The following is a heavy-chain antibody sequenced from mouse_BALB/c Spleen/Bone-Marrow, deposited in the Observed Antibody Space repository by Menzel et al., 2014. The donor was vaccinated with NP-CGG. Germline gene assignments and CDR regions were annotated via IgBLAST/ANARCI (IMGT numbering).Heavy chain of an antibody. V-gene: IGHV2-9*02. CDR1: GFSLTSYG. D-gene: IGHD1-1*01. CDR2: IGAGGST. CDR3: ARGPTSSRAMDY. J-gene: IGHJ4*01. Sequence: QVQLKESGPGLVAPSQSLSITCTVSGFSLTSYGVYWVCRPPGKGLEWLGVIGAGGSTNYNSALKSRLSISKDNSTSQVFLKMHRLQTEDTAMYYCARGPTSSRAMDYWGQGTPVTVSS.